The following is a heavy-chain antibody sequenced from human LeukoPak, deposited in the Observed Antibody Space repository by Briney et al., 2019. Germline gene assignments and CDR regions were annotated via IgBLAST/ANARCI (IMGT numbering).Heavy chain of an antibody. CDR1: GFTIRDYV. CDR3: ARAAYNWN. V-gene: IGHV3-11*01. Sequence: NPGGSLRLSCAASGFTIRDYVMSWVRQAPEKGLEWVSYIDPSGTALYYADSVKGRFTVSRDNGKNSLSLQLRSLRAEDTALYYCARAAYNWNWGQGTLVTVSS. D-gene: IGHD1-20*01. J-gene: IGHJ4*02. CDR2: IDPSGTAL.